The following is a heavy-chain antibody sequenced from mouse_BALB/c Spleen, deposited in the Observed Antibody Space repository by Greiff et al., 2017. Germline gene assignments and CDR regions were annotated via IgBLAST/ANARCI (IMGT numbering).Heavy chain of an antibody. CDR1: GFTFSDYY. J-gene: IGHJ3*01. CDR2: ISDGGSYT. CDR3: ARAAYYGNFAWFAY. V-gene: IGHV5-4*02. D-gene: IGHD2-10*01. Sequence: EVKVVESGGGLVKPGGSLKLSCAASGFTFSDYYMYWVRQTPEKRLEWVATISDGGSYTYYPDSVKGRFTISRDNAKNNLYLQMSSLKSEDTAMYYCARAAYYGNFAWFAYWGQGTLVTVSA.